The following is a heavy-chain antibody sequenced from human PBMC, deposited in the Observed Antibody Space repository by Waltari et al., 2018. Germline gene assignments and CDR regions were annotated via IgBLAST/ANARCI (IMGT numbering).Heavy chain of an antibody. J-gene: IGHJ2*01. Sequence: QVQLQESGPGLVKPSQTLSLTCTVSGGSISSGGYYWSWIRQHPGKGLEWIGYIYYSGSTYYNPSLKSRVTISVDTSKNQFSLKLSSVTAADTAVYYCARDRRGVGEMATTDYWYFDLWGRGTLVTVSS. CDR1: GGSISSGGYY. CDR3: ARDRRGVGEMATTDYWYFDL. CDR2: IYYSGST. V-gene: IGHV4-31*03. D-gene: IGHD1-26*01.